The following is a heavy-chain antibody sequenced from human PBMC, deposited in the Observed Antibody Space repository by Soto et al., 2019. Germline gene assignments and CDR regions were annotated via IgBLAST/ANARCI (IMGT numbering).Heavy chain of an antibody. V-gene: IGHV3-23*01. CDR3: ARSGSYSWLPY. Sequence: EGSLRLSCAASGFTFSSFAVSWVRQAPGKGLEWVSSISPNVGSTYYADSVKGRFTISRDNSKNTLYLQMNSLRAEDTAIYYCARSGSYSWLPYWGQGTPVTVSS. J-gene: IGHJ4*02. CDR2: ISPNVGST. CDR1: GFTFSSFA. D-gene: IGHD1-26*01.